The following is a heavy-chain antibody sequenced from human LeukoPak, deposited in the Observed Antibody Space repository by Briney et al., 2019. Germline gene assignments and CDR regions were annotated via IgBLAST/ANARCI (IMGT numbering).Heavy chain of an antibody. CDR2: IYTSGST. Sequence: PSETLSLTCTVSGGSISSYYWRWIRQPAGKGLEWIGLIYTSGSTNYNPSLKSRVTMSVDTSKNQFSLKLSSVTAADTAVYYCARELLWFGTYYYGMDVWGQGTTVTVSS. D-gene: IGHD3-10*01. V-gene: IGHV4-4*07. J-gene: IGHJ6*02. CDR3: ARELLWFGTYYYGMDV. CDR1: GGSISSYY.